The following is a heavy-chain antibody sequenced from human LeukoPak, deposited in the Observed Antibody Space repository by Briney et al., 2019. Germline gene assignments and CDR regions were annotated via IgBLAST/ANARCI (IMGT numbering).Heavy chain of an antibody. J-gene: IGHJ4*02. V-gene: IGHV3-9*01. Sequence: GGPLRLSCAASGFTFDDYAMHWVRQAPGKGLEWVSGISWNSGSIGYADSVKGRFTISRDNAKNSLYLQMNSLRAEDTAVYYCARDALVAGTDFDYWGQGTLVTVSS. CDR2: ISWNSGSI. CDR3: ARDALVAGTDFDY. CDR1: GFTFDDYA. D-gene: IGHD6-19*01.